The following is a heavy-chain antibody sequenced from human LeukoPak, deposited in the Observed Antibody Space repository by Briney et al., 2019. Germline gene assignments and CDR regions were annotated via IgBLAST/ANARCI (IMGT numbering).Heavy chain of an antibody. CDR1: GFTFRTYA. Sequence: GGSLRLSCAASGFTFRTYAMSWVRQAPGKGLEWVSAISGSGGSTYYADSVKGRFTISRDNSKNTLYLQMNSLRAEDTAVYHCAKGRGIQQAHTAMVLNYYYYGMDVWGQGTTVTVSS. D-gene: IGHD5-18*01. V-gene: IGHV3-23*01. CDR2: ISGSGGST. CDR3: AKGRGIQQAHTAMVLNYYYYGMDV. J-gene: IGHJ6*02.